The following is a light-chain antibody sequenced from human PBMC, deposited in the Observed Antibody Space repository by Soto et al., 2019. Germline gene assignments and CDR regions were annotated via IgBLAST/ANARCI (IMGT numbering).Light chain of an antibody. Sequence: DIVLTQAPGTLSLSPGERATLSCRASQSVSSSYLAWYQQKPGQATRLLIYGASSRATGIPDRVSGSGSGTDVTLTISSLEPEDGAVYVGQQRAGWPPTFGGGTKVDIK. CDR1: QSVSSSY. V-gene: IGKV3-20*01. J-gene: IGKJ4*01. CDR2: GAS. CDR3: QQRAGWPPT.